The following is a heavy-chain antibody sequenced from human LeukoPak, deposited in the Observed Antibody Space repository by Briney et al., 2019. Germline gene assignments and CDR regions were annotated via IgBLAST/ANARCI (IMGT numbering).Heavy chain of an antibody. J-gene: IGHJ3*02. CDR2: ISAYNGST. D-gene: IGHD4-23*01. CDR1: GYTFTSYG. V-gene: IGHV1-18*01. CDR3: ARAGTTVVTRDAFDI. Sequence: GASVKVSCKASGYTFTSYGISWVRQAPGQGLEWMGWISAYNGSTNYAQKLQGRVTMTTDTSTSTAYMELRSLRSDDTAVYYCARAGTTVVTRDAFDIWGQGTMVTVSS.